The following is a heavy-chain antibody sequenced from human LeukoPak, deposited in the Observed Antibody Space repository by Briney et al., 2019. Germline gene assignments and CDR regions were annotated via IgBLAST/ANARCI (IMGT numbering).Heavy chain of an antibody. V-gene: IGHV4-31*03. J-gene: IGHJ5*02. CDR3: ARDWGLTGTGEGWFDP. Sequence: SETLSLTRTVSGGSISSGGYYWSWIRQHPGKGLEWIGYIYYSGSTYYNPSLKSRVTISVDTSKNQFSLKLSSVTAADTAVYYCARDWGLTGTGEGWFDPWGQGTLVTVSS. CDR2: IYYSGST. D-gene: IGHD1-20*01. CDR1: GGSISSGGYY.